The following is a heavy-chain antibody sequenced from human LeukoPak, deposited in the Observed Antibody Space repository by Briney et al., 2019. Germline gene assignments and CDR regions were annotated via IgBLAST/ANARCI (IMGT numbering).Heavy chain of an antibody. CDR1: GGTFSSYA. V-gene: IGHV1-69*06. CDR2: IIPIFGTA. CDR3: ARVAMRYSRYNWFDL. Sequence: SVKVSCKASGGTFSSYAISWVRQAPGQGLEWMGGIIPIFGTANYAQKFQGRVTITADKSTSTAYMELSSLRSEDTAVYYCARVAMRYSRYNWFDLWGQGTLVTVSS. J-gene: IGHJ5*02. D-gene: IGHD2-2*01.